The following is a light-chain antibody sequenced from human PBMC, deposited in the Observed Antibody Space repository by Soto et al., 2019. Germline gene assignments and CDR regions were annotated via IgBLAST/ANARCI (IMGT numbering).Light chain of an antibody. J-gene: IGKJ1*01. V-gene: IGKV3-11*01. CDR3: QQRSYWTPWT. Sequence: EIGLTQSPATLSLSPGEIATLSCRSIQSVTYHLGWYQQKPGQAPRLLIYDASKRATGIPARFSGSGSGTDFTITISSLELEDFAVYYCQQRSYWTPWTFGQGTKVDIK. CDR2: DAS. CDR1: QSVTYH.